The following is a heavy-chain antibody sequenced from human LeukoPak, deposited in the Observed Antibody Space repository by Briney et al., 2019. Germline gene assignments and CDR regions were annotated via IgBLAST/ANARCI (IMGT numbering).Heavy chain of an antibody. Sequence: SETLSLTCTVSGGSISSSSYYWGWIRQPPGKGLEWIGSDSGSTYYNPSLKSRVTISVDTSKNQFSLKLSSVTAADTAVYYCARLYYDSSGYLDYWGQGTLVTVSS. CDR2: DSGST. V-gene: IGHV4-39*07. CDR3: ARLYYDSSGYLDY. J-gene: IGHJ4*02. CDR1: GGSISSSSYY. D-gene: IGHD3-22*01.